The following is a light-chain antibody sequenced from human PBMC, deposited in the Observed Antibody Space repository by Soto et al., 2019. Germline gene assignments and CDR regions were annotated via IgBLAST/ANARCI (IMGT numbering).Light chain of an antibody. CDR3: QQYGSVPLT. J-gene: IGKJ4*01. Sequence: EIVLTQSPGTLSLSPGERATLSCRASESVSTNYLAWYQQKPGQAPRLLISGASSRATGIPDRFSGSGSGADFTLTINRREPEDFAVYYCQQYGSVPLTFGGGTKVEIK. CDR2: GAS. V-gene: IGKV3-20*01. CDR1: ESVSTNY.